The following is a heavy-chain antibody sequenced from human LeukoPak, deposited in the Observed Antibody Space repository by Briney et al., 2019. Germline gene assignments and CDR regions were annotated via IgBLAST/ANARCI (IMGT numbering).Heavy chain of an antibody. CDR3: ARGLATVVTPTFDY. CDR2: IYHSGST. J-gene: IGHJ4*02. V-gene: IGHV4-4*02. Sequence: PSGTLSLTCAVSGGSISSSNWWSWVRQPPGKGLEWIGEIYHSGSTNYNPSLKSRVTISVDKSKNQFSLKLSSVTAADTAVYYCARGLATVVTPTFDYWGQGTLVTVSS. D-gene: IGHD4-23*01. CDR1: GGSISSSNW.